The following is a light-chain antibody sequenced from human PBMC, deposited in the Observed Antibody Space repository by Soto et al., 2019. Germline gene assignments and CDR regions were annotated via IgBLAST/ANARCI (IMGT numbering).Light chain of an antibody. Sequence: DIQMTQPPSSLTSSVGDRVIITCRASQSVSNYLTWFQQNPGKAPKLLIYAASSLHSGVPSRFSGSGSGTDFTLTITSLQPEDFATYYRHQSYTTPRTFGQGTKVDIK. CDR3: HQSYTTPRT. J-gene: IGKJ1*01. CDR2: AAS. V-gene: IGKV1-39*01. CDR1: QSVSNY.